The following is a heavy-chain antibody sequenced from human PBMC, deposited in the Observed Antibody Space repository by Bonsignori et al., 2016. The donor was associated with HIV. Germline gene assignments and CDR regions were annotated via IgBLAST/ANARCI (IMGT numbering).Heavy chain of an antibody. CDR3: ARDRGGDF. CDR2: INPNTGGT. V-gene: IGHV1-2*02. Sequence: QVQLVQSGAEVKKPGASVNVSCKTSGYTFTENXINWVRQAPGQGLEWMGWINPNTGGTIYAQKFLGRVTMTRDTSISTAYLVLTSLTFDDSAVYYCARDRGGDFWGPGEPRSPSP. CDR1: GYTFTENX. J-gene: IGHJ6*01.